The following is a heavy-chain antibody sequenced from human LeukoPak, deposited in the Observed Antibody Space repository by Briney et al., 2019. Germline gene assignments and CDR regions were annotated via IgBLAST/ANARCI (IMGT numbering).Heavy chain of an antibody. Sequence: SQTLSLTCAVSGGSISSGGYSWSWIRQPPGKDLEWIGYIYHSGSTYYNPSLKSRVTISVDRSKNQFSLKLSSVTAADTAVYYCARLDSYYYDSSGYWGAFDIWGQGTMVTVSS. J-gene: IGHJ3*02. CDR3: ARLDSYYYDSSGYWGAFDI. V-gene: IGHV4-30-2*01. CDR2: IYHSGST. D-gene: IGHD3-22*01. CDR1: GGSISSGGYS.